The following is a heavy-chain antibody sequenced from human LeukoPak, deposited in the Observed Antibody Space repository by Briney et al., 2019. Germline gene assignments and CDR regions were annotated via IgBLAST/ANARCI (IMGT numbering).Heavy chain of an antibody. CDR1: GFTFSSYA. CDR3: ARGPQLNY. Sequence: QPGGSLRLSCAASGFTFSSYAMHWVRQAPGKGLEWVAVISYDGSNEYYADSVKGRFTISRDNSKNTLYLQMNSLRAEDTAVYYCARGPQLNYWGQGTLVTVSS. V-gene: IGHV3-30-3*01. CDR2: ISYDGSNE. J-gene: IGHJ4*02.